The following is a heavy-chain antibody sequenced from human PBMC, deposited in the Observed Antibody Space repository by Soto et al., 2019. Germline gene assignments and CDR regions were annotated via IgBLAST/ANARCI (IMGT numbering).Heavy chain of an antibody. J-gene: IGHJ5*02. CDR3: ARGSGGYCSSTSCYPLWFDP. V-gene: IGHV3-33*01. CDR2: IWYDGSNK. CDR1: GFTFPSYG. Sequence: GGSLILSCAGSGFTFPSYGIHWVRQAPGKGLEGVAVIWYDGSNKYYADSVKGRFTISRDNSKNTLYLQMNSLRAEDTAVYYCARGSGGYCSSTSCYPLWFDPWGQGTLVTVSS. D-gene: IGHD2-2*01.